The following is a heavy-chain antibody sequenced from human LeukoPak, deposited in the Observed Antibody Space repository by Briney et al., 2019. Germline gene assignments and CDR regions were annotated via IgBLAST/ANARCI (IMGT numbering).Heavy chain of an antibody. CDR2: IGSDGGST. V-gene: IGHV3-74*03. J-gene: IGHJ4*02. D-gene: IGHD1-26*01. CDR1: GFTFSGYW. CDR3: ARGGSGNFYY. Sequence: GGSLRLSCTASGFTFSGYWMNWVRQAPGKGLVWVSRIGSDGGSTTYADSVKGRFTISRDNAKNTLYMQVASVRAKDTAVYICARGGSGNFYYWGQGTLVTVSS.